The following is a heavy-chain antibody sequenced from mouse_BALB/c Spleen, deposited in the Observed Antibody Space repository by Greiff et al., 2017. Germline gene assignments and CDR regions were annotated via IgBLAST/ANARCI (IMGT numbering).Heavy chain of an antibody. CDR1: GFTFSSFG. Sequence: DVMLVESGGGLVQPGGSRKLSCAASGFTFSSFGMHWVRQAPEKGLEWVAYISSGSSTTYYADTVKGRFTISRDNPKNTLFLQMTSLMSEDTAMYYCARAHNYGVAYWGQGTLVTVSA. J-gene: IGHJ3*01. D-gene: IGHD1-2*01. CDR3: ARAHNYGVAY. CDR2: ISSGSSTT. V-gene: IGHV5-17*02.